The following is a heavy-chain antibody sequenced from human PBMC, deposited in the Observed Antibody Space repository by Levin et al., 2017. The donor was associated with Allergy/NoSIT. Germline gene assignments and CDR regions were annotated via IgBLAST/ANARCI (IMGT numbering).Heavy chain of an antibody. V-gene: IGHV4-39*01. CDR1: GGSISSSSYY. J-gene: IGHJ4*02. D-gene: IGHD3-16*01. CDR2: IYYSGST. Sequence: RSPTLSLTCTVSGGSISSSSYYWGWIRQPPGKGLEWIGSIYYSGSTYYNPSLKSRVTISVDTSKNQFSLKLSSVTAADTAVYYCARLGLHLGELWSYWGQGTLVTVSS. CDR3: ARLGLHLGELWSY.